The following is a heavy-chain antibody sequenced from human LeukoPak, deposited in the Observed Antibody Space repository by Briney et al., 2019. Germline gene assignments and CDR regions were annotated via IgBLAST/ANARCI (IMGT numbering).Heavy chain of an antibody. CDR3: ARDSGIFDY. CDR1: GGSISSYY. CDR2: IYHSGST. V-gene: IGHV4-59*12. J-gene: IGHJ4*02. D-gene: IGHD3-10*01. Sequence: SETLSLTCTVSGGSISSYYWSWIRQPPGKGLEWIGYIYHSGSTYYNPSLKSRVTISVDRSNNQFSLKLSSVTAADTAVYYCARDSGIFDYWGQGTLVTVSS.